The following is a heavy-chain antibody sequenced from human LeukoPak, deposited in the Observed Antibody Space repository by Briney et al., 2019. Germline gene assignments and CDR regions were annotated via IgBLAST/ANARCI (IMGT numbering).Heavy chain of an antibody. CDR1: GFTFDDYA. V-gene: IGHV3-43*02. CDR2: ISGDGGST. D-gene: IGHD6-19*01. CDR3: AKDFWCSGWYLGLYYYYGMDV. J-gene: IGHJ6*02. Sequence: GGSLRLSCAASGFTFDDYAMHWVRQAPGKGLEWVSLISGDGGSTYYADSVKGRFTISRDNSKNSLYLQMNSLRTEDTALYYCAKDFWCSGWYLGLYYYYGMDVWGQGTMVTVSS.